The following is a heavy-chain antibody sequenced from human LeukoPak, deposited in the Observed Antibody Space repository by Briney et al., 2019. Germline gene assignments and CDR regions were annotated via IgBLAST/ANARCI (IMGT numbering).Heavy chain of an antibody. J-gene: IGHJ4*02. V-gene: IGHV3-21*01. D-gene: IGHD4-23*01. CDR3: ASFALAAVTPY. Sequence: GGSLRLSCAASGFTFSSYSMNWVRQAPGKGLEWVPSISSSSSYIYYADSVKGRFTISRDNAKNSLYLQMNSLRAEDTAVYYCASFALAAVTPYWGREPWSPSPQ. CDR2: ISSSSSYI. CDR1: GFTFSSYS.